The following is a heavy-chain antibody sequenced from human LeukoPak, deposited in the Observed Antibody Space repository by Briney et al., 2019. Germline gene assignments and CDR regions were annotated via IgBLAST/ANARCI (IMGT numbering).Heavy chain of an antibody. Sequence: GGSLRLSCAASGFTFSSYAMSWVRQAPGKGLEWVSYISSSGSTIYYADSVKGRFTISRGNAKNSLYLQMNSLRAEDTAVYYCARDLATSPGPFYYYYYGMDVWGQGTTVTVSS. CDR2: ISSSGSTI. CDR1: GFTFSSYA. J-gene: IGHJ6*02. D-gene: IGHD5-12*01. CDR3: ARDLATSPGPFYYYYYGMDV. V-gene: IGHV3-48*04.